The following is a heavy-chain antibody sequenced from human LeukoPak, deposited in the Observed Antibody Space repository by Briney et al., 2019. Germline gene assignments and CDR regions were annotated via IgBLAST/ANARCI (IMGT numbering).Heavy chain of an antibody. D-gene: IGHD2-2*01. CDR1: GFTFSSYA. Sequence: AGGSLRLSCAASGFTFSSYAMSWVRQAPGKGLEWVSAISVSGGSTYHADSVKGRFTISRDNSKNTVYLQMNSLRAEDTAVYYCAASRSSTSCYDGPRNSHFDYWGQGTLVTVSS. CDR2: ISVSGGST. CDR3: AASRSSTSCYDGPRNSHFDY. V-gene: IGHV3-23*01. J-gene: IGHJ4*02.